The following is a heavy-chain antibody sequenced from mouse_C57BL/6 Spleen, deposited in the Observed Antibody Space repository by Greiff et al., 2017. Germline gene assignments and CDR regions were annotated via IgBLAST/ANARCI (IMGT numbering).Heavy chain of an antibody. D-gene: IGHD2-5*01. Sequence: DVMLVESGGGLVKPGGSLKLSCAASGFTFSDYGMHWVRQAPEKGLEWVAYISSGSSTIYYADTVQGRFTISRDTATNTLFLQLTSLRSEDTAMYYCARPAYYSNPAWFAYWGQGTLVTVSA. CDR3: ARPAYYSNPAWFAY. J-gene: IGHJ3*01. CDR2: ISSGSSTI. V-gene: IGHV5-17*01. CDR1: GFTFSDYG.